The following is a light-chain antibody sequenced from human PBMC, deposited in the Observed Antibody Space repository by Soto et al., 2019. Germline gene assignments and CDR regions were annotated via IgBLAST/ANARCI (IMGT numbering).Light chain of an antibody. Sequence: DIVLTQSPLSLPVISGEPASLSCRSSQSLLGSGGHNYLDWYVQKPGQAPQLVIFLSSHRPNGVPDRFSGSGSGTDFKLEISRVEADDVGVYFCMQGLQTPRTFGQGTRVEI. CDR1: QSLLGSGGHNY. J-gene: IGKJ1*01. CDR3: MQGLQTPRT. V-gene: IGKV2-28*01. CDR2: LSS.